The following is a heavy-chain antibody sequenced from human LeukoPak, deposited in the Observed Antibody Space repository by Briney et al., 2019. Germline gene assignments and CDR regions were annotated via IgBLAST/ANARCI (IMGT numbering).Heavy chain of an antibody. CDR2: IYSGGST. Sequence: GGSLRLSCAASGFTVSSNYMNWVRQAPGKGLEWVSVIYSGGSTYYADSVRGRFTISRDNSKNTLYLQMNSLRAEDMAVYYCARDGCSSTSCYVDYWGQGTLVTVSS. D-gene: IGHD2-2*01. J-gene: IGHJ4*02. CDR3: ARDGCSSTSCYVDY. V-gene: IGHV3-66*01. CDR1: GFTVSSNY.